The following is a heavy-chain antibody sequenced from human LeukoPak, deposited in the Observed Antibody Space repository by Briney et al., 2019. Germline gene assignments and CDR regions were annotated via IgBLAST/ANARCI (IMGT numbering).Heavy chain of an antibody. V-gene: IGHV3-74*01. J-gene: IGHJ4*02. CDR3: ARGADHGGSYCPD. D-gene: IGHD3-10*01. CDR1: GFRFSNSW. CDR2: MKTDGTRI. Sequence: GGSLRLSCAASGFRFSNSWMYWVRQGPGKGPVWVSRMKTDGTRIEYADSVKGRFTISRDNAKNTLFLQMSSLRVEDTAVYYCARGADHGGSYCPDWGQGTRVTVSS.